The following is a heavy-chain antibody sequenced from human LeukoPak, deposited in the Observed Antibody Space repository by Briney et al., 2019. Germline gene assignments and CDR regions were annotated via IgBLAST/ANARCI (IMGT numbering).Heavy chain of an antibody. CDR2: ISYYGSNK. V-gene: IGHV3-30-3*01. Sequence: PGGSLRLSCAASGFTFSSYAMHCLRQAPGKGLECVAFISYYGSNKYYADSVKGRFTISRDNSKNTLYLQMNSLRAEDTAVYYCAREWRDCSSTSCYTQWGRFYYGMDVWGQGTTVTVSS. CDR3: AREWRDCSSTSCYTQWGRFYYGMDV. J-gene: IGHJ6*02. CDR1: GFTFSSYA. D-gene: IGHD2-2*02.